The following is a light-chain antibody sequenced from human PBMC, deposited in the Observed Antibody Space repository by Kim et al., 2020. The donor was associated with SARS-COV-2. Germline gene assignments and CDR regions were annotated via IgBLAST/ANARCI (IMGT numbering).Light chain of an antibody. J-gene: IGKJ2*01. CDR3: QQSYTSLST. CDR2: AAS. V-gene: IGKV1-39*01. Sequence: DIQMTQSPSSLSASVGDRVTITCRASQTIGTYVNWYQQKPGKAPNLLIYAASSLQSGVPSRFSGSGSGTDFTLTISSLQPEDFATYFCQQSYTSLSTLGQGTKLEIK. CDR1: QTIGTY.